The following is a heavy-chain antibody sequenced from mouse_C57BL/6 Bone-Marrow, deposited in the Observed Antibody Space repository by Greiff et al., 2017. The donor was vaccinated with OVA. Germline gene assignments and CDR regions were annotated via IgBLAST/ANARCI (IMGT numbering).Heavy chain of an antibody. Sequence: EVKLMESGGGLVQPGGSMKLSCVASGFTFSNYWMNWVRQSPEKGLEWVAQIRLKSDNYATHYAESVKGRFTISRDDSKSSVYLQMNNLRAADTEIYYCTVHYDYDDWFAYWGQGTLVTVSA. CDR2: IRLKSDNYAT. D-gene: IGHD2-4*01. J-gene: IGHJ3*01. CDR3: TVHYDYDDWFAY. CDR1: GFTFSNYW. V-gene: IGHV6-3*01.